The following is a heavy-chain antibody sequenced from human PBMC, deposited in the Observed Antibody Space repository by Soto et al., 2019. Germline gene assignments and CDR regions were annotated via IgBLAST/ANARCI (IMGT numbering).Heavy chain of an antibody. CDR3: ARVFEWDLGYYMDV. D-gene: IGHD3-3*01. J-gene: IGHJ6*03. Sequence: ASVKVSCKASGYTFTSYGISWVRQAPGQGLEWMGWISAYNGNTNYAQKPQGRVTMTTDTSTSTAYMELRSLRSDDTAVYYCARVFEWDLGYYMDVWGKGTTVTVSS. CDR2: ISAYNGNT. V-gene: IGHV1-18*01. CDR1: GYTFTSYG.